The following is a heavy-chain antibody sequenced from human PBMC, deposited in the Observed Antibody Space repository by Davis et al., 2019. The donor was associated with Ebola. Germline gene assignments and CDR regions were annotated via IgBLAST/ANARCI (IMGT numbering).Heavy chain of an antibody. V-gene: IGHV3-9*01. D-gene: IGHD3-22*01. J-gene: IGHJ3*02. CDR2: ISWNSGSI. Sequence: SLKISCAASGFTFEEYAMHWVRQAPGKGLEWVSGISWNSGSIAYADSVKGRFTISRGNAKNSLYLQMNSLRAEDTAVYYCARDIPDSTPIADDAFDIWGQGTMVTVSS. CDR1: GFTFEEYA. CDR3: ARDIPDSTPIADDAFDI.